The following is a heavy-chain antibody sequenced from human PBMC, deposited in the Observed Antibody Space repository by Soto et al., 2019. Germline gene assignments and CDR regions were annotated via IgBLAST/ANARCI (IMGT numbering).Heavy chain of an antibody. J-gene: IGHJ6*02. CDR2: ISSSSAYI. Sequence: PGGSLRLSCAASGFTFNSYNMNWVRQAPGKGLEWVSSISSSSAYIYYADSVKGRFTISRDNAKNSLYLQMNSLRAEDTAVYYCARAGPDSGMDVWGQGTTVTVSS. D-gene: IGHD3-3*01. V-gene: IGHV3-21*01. CDR1: GFTFNSYN. CDR3: ARAGPDSGMDV.